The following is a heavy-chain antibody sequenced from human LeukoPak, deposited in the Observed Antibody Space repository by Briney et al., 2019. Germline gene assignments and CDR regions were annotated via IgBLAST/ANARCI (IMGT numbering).Heavy chain of an antibody. CDR1: GLTFSSYS. V-gene: IGHV3-21*01. CDR3: ARDHGSGSFSIDY. Sequence: GGSLRLSCAASGLTFSSYSMNWVRQAPGKGLEWVSSISSSSSYIYYADPVKGRFTISRDNAKNSLYLQMNSLRAEDTAVYYCARDHGSGSFSIDYWGQGTLVTVSS. J-gene: IGHJ4*02. CDR2: ISSSSSYI. D-gene: IGHD3-10*01.